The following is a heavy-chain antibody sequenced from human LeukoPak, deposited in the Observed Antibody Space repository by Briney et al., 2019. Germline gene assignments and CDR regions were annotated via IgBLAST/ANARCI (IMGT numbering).Heavy chain of an antibody. D-gene: IGHD2-2*02. J-gene: IGHJ4*02. Sequence: LPEGSLRLSCAASGFTFSSYAMHWVRQAPGKGLEWVAVISYDGSNKYYADSVKGRFTISRDNSKNTLYLQMNSLRAEDTAVYYCARDPRKYCSSTSCYTFDYWGQGTLVTVSS. CDR3: ARDPRKYCSSTSCYTFDY. CDR2: ISYDGSNK. V-gene: IGHV3-30-3*01. CDR1: GFTFSSYA.